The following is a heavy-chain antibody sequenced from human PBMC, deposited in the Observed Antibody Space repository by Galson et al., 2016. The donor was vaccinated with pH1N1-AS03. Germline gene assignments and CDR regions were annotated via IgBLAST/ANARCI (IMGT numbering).Heavy chain of an antibody. CDR3: ATDRGER. D-gene: IGHD3-10*01. J-gene: IGHJ4*02. Sequence: VKVSYKVSGYTFKDSYMHWVQLAHGKGLEWMGLVDPEDGETIYAEKFRGRVTITADMSTDTAYMEVSSLRSEDTAVYYCATDRGERWGQGTLVTVSS. V-gene: IGHV1-69-2*01. CDR2: VDPEDGET. CDR1: GYTFKDSY.